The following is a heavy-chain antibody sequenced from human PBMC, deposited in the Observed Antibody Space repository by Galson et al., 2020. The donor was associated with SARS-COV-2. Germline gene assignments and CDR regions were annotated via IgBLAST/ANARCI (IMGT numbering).Heavy chain of an antibody. D-gene: IGHD2-15*01. CDR2: IYPGDSDT. Sequence: KIGESLKISCKGSGYSFTSYWIGWVRQMPGKGLEWMGIIYPGDSDTRYSPSFQGQVTISADKSISTAYLQWSSLKASDTAMYYCARAPGYCSGGSCYHTYVDYWGQGTLVTVSS. V-gene: IGHV5-51*01. J-gene: IGHJ4*02. CDR3: ARAPGYCSGGSCYHTYVDY. CDR1: GYSFTSYW.